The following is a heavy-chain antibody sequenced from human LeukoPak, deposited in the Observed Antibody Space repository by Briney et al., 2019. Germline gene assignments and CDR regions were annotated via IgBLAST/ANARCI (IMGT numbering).Heavy chain of an antibody. CDR1: GFTFTRSA. Sequence: SVKVSCKASGFTFTRSAMQWVRQARGQRLEWIGWIVVGSGNTNYAQEFQERVTISRDMSTSTAYMELSSLRSEDTAVYYCAALVDYYDSSGYYVDYWGQGTLVTVSS. D-gene: IGHD3-22*01. V-gene: IGHV1-58*02. J-gene: IGHJ4*02. CDR3: AALVDYYDSSGYYVDY. CDR2: IVVGSGNT.